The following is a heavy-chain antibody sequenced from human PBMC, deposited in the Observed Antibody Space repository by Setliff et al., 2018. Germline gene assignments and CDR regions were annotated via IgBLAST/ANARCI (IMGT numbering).Heavy chain of an antibody. CDR1: GFTFSSYS. V-gene: IGHV3-21*01. CDR3: ARAPSTRGYSGYDS. D-gene: IGHD5-12*01. Sequence: GGSLRLSCAASGFTFSSYSMNWVRQAPGKGLEWVSSISSSSSYIYYADSVKGRFTISRDNAKNSLYLQMNSLRAEDTAVYYCARAPSTRGYSGYDSWGQGTLVTVPQ. J-gene: IGHJ5*02. CDR2: ISSSSSYI.